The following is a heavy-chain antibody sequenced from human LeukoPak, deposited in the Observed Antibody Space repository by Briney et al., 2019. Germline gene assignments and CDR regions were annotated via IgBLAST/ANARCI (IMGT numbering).Heavy chain of an antibody. CDR1: GFTFSSYA. CDR2: ISGSGGST. V-gene: IGHV3-23*01. J-gene: IGHJ4*02. Sequence: PGGSLRLSCAASGFTFSSYAMSWVRQAPGKGLEWVSAISGSGGSTYYADSVKGRFTISRDNSKNTLYLQMNSLRAEDTAVCYCAKDMGYDFWSGYFDYWGQGTLVTVSS. CDR3: AKDMGYDFWSGYFDY. D-gene: IGHD3-3*01.